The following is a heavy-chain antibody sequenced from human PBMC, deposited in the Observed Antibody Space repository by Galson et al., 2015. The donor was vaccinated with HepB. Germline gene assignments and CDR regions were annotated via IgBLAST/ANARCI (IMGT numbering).Heavy chain of an antibody. CDR2: IKQDGSEK. CDR1: GFNFSSYW. Sequence: SLRLSCAASGFNFSSYWMSWFRQAPGKGLEWVANIKQDGSEKYYVDSMKGRFTISRDNAKNSLYLQMNSLRAEDTAVYYCARAGDSSGYFHLRWFDPWGQGTLVTVSS. CDR3: ARAGDSSGYFHLRWFDP. J-gene: IGHJ5*02. V-gene: IGHV3-7*01. D-gene: IGHD3-22*01.